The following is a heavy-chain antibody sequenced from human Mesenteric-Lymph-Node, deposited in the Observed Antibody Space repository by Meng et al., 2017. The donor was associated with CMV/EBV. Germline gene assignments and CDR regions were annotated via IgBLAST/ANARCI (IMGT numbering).Heavy chain of an antibody. CDR2: INPGDGSA. V-gene: IGHV1-46*01. CDR1: GYTFIRYY. CDR3: ARDSLGSPEGLAAAGPEDK. J-gene: IGHJ4*02. D-gene: IGHD6-13*01. Sequence: ASVKVSCKASGYTFIRYYMHWVKQAPGQGLEWMGIINPGDGSASFAQKFRGRVTMTRDTSASTVYMELNSLTSEDTAVYYCARDSLGSPEGLAAAGPEDKWGQGTLVTVSS.